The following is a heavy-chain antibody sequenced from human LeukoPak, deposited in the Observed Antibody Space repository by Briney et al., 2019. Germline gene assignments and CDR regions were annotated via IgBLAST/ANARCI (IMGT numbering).Heavy chain of an antibody. CDR2: INPNSGGT. CDR1: GYTFTDYY. CDR3: ASTPGGEEYCQH. D-gene: IGHD3-16*01. Sequence: ASVKVSCKASGYTFTDYYMHWVRQAPGQGLEWMGWINPNSGGTNYAQKFQGWVTMTRDTSISTAYMELSRLRSDDTAVYYCASTPGGEEYCQHWGQGTLVTVSS. V-gene: IGHV1-2*04. J-gene: IGHJ1*01.